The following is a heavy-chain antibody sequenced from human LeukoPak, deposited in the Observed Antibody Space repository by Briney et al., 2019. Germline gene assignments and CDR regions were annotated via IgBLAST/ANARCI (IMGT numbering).Heavy chain of an antibody. V-gene: IGHV3-23*01. J-gene: IGHJ3*01. CDR2: ISGSGGTI. D-gene: IGHD6-19*01. CDR3: ARDLPGPVAGIDAFDV. Sequence: GGSLRLSCAASGFTFSRCAMSWVRQAPGRGLEWVSGISGSGGTIYYGDSVKGRVTISRENSKNTLYLQMNSLGAEDTAVYYCARDLPGPVAGIDAFDVWGQGTMVTVSS. CDR1: GFTFSRCA.